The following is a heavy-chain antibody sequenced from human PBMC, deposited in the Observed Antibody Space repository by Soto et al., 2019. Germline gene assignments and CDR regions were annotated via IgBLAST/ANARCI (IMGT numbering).Heavy chain of an antibody. CDR3: ARATPGYPGRAFQI. J-gene: IGHJ3*02. D-gene: IGHD2-15*01. CDR1: EGSLNWSRDY. Sequence: SETMSLTCPVSEGSLNWSRDYWGWHSQPPGKEPQWIASVHYTASTTYYNPSLKSRVTISVDTSKNQFSLNLRSVTAADTAIYYCARATPGYPGRAFQIWGQGKMVTVSS. V-gene: IGHV4-39*02. CDR2: VHYTAST.